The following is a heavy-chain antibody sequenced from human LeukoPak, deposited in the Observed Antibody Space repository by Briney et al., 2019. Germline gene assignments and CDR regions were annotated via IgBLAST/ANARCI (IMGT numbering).Heavy chain of an antibody. V-gene: IGHV3-21*01. CDR1: GFTFSSYS. Sequence: GGSLRLSCAASGFTFSSYSMNWVRQAPGKGLEWVSSISSSSSYIYYADSVKGRFTISRDNAKNSLYLQMNSLRAEDTAVYYCARVTEAPYYFDYWGQGTLDTVSS. J-gene: IGHJ4*02. CDR2: ISSSSSYI. CDR3: ARVTEAPYYFDY.